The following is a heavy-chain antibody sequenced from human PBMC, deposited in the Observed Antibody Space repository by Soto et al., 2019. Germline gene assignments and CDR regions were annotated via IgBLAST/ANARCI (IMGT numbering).Heavy chain of an antibody. CDR1: GYTFTGYY. D-gene: IGHD2-8*01. V-gene: IGHV1-2*04. J-gene: IGHJ4*02. CDR2: INPNSGGT. Sequence: ASVKVSCKASGYTFTGYYMHWVRQAPGQGLEWMGWINPNSGGTNYAQKFQGWVTMTGDTSISTAYMELSRLRSDDTAVYYCASSRVMYAAFDYWGQGTLVTVSS. CDR3: ASSRVMYAAFDY.